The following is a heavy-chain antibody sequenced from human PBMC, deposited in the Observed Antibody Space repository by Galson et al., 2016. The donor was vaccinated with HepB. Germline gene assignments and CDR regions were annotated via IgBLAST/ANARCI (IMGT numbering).Heavy chain of an antibody. CDR1: GFSLNTTGVG. J-gene: IGHJ5*02. CDR3: ARRRPYQLIAWFDP. Sequence: PALVKPTQTLTLTCTFSGFSLNTTGVGVGWIRQPPGKALEWLALIYWDDDKRYSPSLKSRLTITKDTSKNQVVLTMTNMDPVDPATYYCARRRPYQLIAWFDPWGQGTLVTVSS. CDR2: IYWDDDK. D-gene: IGHD2-2*01. V-gene: IGHV2-5*02.